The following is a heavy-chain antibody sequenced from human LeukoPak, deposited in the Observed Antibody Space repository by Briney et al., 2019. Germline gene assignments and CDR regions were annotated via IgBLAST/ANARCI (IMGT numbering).Heavy chain of an antibody. CDR3: ARSLIRFDP. Sequence: GGSLRLSCAASGSTFSSYWMSWVRQAPGKGLEWVANIKQDGSEKYYVDSVKGRFTISRDNAKNSLYLQMNSLRAEDTAVYYCARSLIRFDPWGQGTLVTVSS. V-gene: IGHV3-7*01. CDR2: IKQDGSEK. CDR1: GSTFSSYW. J-gene: IGHJ5*02.